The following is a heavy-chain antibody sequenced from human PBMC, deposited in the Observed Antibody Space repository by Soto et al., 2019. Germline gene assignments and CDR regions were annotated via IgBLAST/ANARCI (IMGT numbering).Heavy chain of an antibody. CDR1: GFTFSSFF. D-gene: IGHD2-21*02. CDR3: ARGARDCGGDCLDY. Sequence: QVQLVESGGGGVQPGGSLGLSCAASGFTFSSFFIHWVRQAPGKGLEWVALISYYGTIKYYADSVKGRFTISRDNSKNTIYLQMNSLRTEDTAVYFGARGARDCGGDCLDYWGQGTRVTVSS. J-gene: IGHJ4*02. V-gene: IGHV3-30-3*01. CDR2: ISYYGTIK.